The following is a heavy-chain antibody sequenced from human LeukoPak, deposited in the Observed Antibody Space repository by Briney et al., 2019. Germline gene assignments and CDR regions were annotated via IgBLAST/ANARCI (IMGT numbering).Heavy chain of an antibody. CDR1: GITFSSHA. V-gene: IGHV3-23*01. CDR3: AKGGAATMRDGYNYYYYYMVV. CDR2: ISGSGGHT. D-gene: IGHD5-24*01. J-gene: IGHJ6*03. Sequence: GGSLRLSCAASGITFSSHAMSWVRQAPGKGLEWVSLISGSGGHTYYGDSVKGRFTISRDNSTNRLYLQMNSLRPEDTAVYYCAKGGAATMRDGYNYYYYYMVVWGRGTTVTVSS.